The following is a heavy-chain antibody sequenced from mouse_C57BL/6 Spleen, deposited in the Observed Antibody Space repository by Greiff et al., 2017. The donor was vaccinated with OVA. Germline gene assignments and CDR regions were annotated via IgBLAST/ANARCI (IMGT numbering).Heavy chain of an antibody. CDR1: GYTFTDYY. D-gene: IGHD1-1*02. Sequence: VQLQQSGPELVKPGASVKISCKASGYTFTDYYMNWVKQSTGQSLEWIGDINPNNGGTSYNQKFKGKATLTVDTSSSTAYMELRSLTSEDSAVYYCARGGYEAMDYWGQGTSVTVSS. CDR3: ARGGYEAMDY. V-gene: IGHV1-26*01. J-gene: IGHJ4*01. CDR2: INPNNGGT.